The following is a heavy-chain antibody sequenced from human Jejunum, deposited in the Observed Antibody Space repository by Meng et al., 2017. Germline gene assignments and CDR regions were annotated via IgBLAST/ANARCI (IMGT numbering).Heavy chain of an antibody. CDR2: ILPIFATP. V-gene: IGHV1-69*06. CDR3: TRDGAGSGWSNFDI. D-gene: IGHD6-19*01. Sequence: VQLVLSGEEVKELGCSVKVAWSASGDMFLSNKINWVRQAPGQGLEWMGVILPIFATPDYAPEFQDRVTITADKSTSTAYMELRSLRSEDTAVYYCTRDGAGSGWSNFDIWGQGTLVTVSS. CDR1: GDMFLSNK. J-gene: IGHJ4*02.